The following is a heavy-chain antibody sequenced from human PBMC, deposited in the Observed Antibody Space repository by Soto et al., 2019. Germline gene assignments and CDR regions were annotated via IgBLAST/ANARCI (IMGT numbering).Heavy chain of an antibody. CDR1: GFTFSSYA. J-gene: IGHJ3*02. Sequence: WGSLRLSCAASGFTFSSYAMSWVRQTPGKGLEWVSGVLGGGGSTFYADSVKGRFTISRDNSKNTLYVQMNSLRAEDTAIYYSARKGPPRDAFDIWGQGTMVTVSS. CDR2: VLGGGGST. CDR3: ARKGPPRDAFDI. V-gene: IGHV3-23*01.